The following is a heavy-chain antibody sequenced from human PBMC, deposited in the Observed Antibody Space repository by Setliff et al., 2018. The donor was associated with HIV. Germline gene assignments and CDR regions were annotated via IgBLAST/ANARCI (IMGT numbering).Heavy chain of an antibody. CDR2: ISAYNGYT. CDR3: ARGRGGWDGYGDY. D-gene: IGHD5-12*01. Sequence: ASVKVSCKASGYTFSNYAIIWVRQAPGQGLEWMGWISAYNGYTNYAQNLQGRVTMTTDTSTSTAYMELRSLRSEDTAVYYCARGRGGWDGYGDYWGQGILVTVS. V-gene: IGHV1-18*01. CDR1: GYTFSNYA. J-gene: IGHJ4*02.